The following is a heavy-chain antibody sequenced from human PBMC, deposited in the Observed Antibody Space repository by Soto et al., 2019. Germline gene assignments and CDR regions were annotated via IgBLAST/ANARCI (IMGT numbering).Heavy chain of an antibody. CDR1: GFMFSNYA. V-gene: IGHV3-30*04. D-gene: IGHD1-1*01. J-gene: IGHJ6*02. CDR3: ALNGGPGQSQHYYLYGMDI. Sequence: PGGSLRLSCAASGFMFSNYAMHWVRQAPGKGLEWVAVILYDGSNKYYADSVKGRFTISRDNSKSTLSLEMDSLRGEDTAVYYCALNGGPGQSQHYYLYGMDIWGQGT. CDR2: ILYDGSNK.